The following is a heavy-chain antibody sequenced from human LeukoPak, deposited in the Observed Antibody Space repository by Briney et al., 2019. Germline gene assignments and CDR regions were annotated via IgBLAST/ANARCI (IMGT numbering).Heavy chain of an antibody. CDR1: GGSFSGYY. D-gene: IGHD3-22*01. Sequence: SETLSHTCAVYGGSFSGYYWSWIRQPPGKGLEWNGEINHSGSTNYNPSLKSRVTISVDTSKNQFSLKLSSVTAADTAVYYCARGARYYYDSSGYDYWGQGTLVTVSS. V-gene: IGHV4-34*01. J-gene: IGHJ4*02. CDR3: ARGARYYYDSSGYDY. CDR2: INHSGST.